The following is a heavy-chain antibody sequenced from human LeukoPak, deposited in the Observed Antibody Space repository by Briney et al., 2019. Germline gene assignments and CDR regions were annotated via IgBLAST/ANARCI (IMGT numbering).Heavy chain of an antibody. V-gene: IGHV4-39*07. D-gene: IGHD4-17*01. J-gene: IGHJ4*02. Sequence: SETLSLTCTVSGGSISSSSYYWGWIRQPPGKGLEWIGSIYYSGSTYYNPSLKSRVTISVDTSKNQFSLKLSSVTAAGTAVYYCARATPLTTLDYWGQGTLVTVSS. CDR2: IYYSGST. CDR3: ARATPLTTLDY. CDR1: GGSISSSSYY.